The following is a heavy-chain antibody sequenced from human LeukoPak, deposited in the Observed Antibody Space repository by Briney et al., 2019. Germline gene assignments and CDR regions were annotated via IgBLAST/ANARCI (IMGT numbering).Heavy chain of an antibody. CDR1: GGSISSYY. Sequence: SETLSLTCTVSGGSISSYYWSWIRQPAGKGLEWIGRIYTSGSTNYNPSLKSRVTMSVDTSKNQFSLKLRSVTAADTAVYYCARGGPNPIYDHYLDVWGKGTPVIVSS. CDR3: ARGGPNPIYDHYLDV. J-gene: IGHJ6*03. CDR2: IYTSGST. V-gene: IGHV4-4*07.